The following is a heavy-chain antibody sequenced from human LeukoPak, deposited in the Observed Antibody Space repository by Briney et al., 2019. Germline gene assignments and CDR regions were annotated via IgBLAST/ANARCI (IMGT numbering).Heavy chain of an antibody. CDR2: TRKKTNSYTT. D-gene: IGHD1-26*01. CDR1: GFTFSDHY. Sequence: PGGSLRLSCAASGFTFSDHYMDWVRQAPGKGLEGVGRTRKKTNSYTTEYAAPVKGRFTISRDDSKNSLYLQMNSLKAEDTAVYYCTRVVLVGTTYSYFDYWGQGTLVTVSS. J-gene: IGHJ4*02. CDR3: TRVVLVGTTYSYFDY. V-gene: IGHV3-72*01.